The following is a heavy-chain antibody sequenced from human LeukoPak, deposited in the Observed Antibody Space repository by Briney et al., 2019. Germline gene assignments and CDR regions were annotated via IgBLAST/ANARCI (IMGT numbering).Heavy chain of an antibody. CDR1: GFSFSNYD. V-gene: IGHV3-13*01. J-gene: IGHJ6*02. D-gene: IGHD6-19*01. CDR2: VGTPADT. Sequence: GGSLRVSCAASGFSFSNYDMHWVRQVTGKGLEWVSAVGTPADTYYAGSVKGRFTISRENAENSFFLQMNSLRTGDTAVYYCARGPIGGWLRNGMDVWGQGTTVTVSS. CDR3: ARGPIGGWLRNGMDV.